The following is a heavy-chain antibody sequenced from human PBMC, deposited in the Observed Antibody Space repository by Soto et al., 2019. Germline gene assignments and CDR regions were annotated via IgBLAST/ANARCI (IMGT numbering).Heavy chain of an antibody. Sequence: ASVKVSCKASGGTFSSYAISWVRQAPGQGLEWMGGIIPIFGTANYAQKFQGRVTITAGESTSTAYMELSSLRSEDTAVYYCARELVGATSRWLSYWGQGTLVTVSS. CDR3: ARELVGATSRWLSY. CDR1: GGTFSSYA. J-gene: IGHJ4*02. D-gene: IGHD1-26*01. V-gene: IGHV1-69*13. CDR2: IIPIFGTA.